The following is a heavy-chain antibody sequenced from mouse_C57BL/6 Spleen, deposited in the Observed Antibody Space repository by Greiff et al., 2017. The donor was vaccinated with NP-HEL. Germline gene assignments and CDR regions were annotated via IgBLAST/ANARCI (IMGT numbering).Heavy chain of an antibody. D-gene: IGHD2-2*01. CDR1: GYTFTDYY. V-gene: IGHV1-75*01. J-gene: IGHJ4*01. CDR3: AREGLWLRHAMDY. CDR2: IFPGSGST. Sequence: VQLQQSGPELVKPGASVKISCKASGYTFTDYYINWVKQRPGQGLEWIGWIFPGSGSTYYNEKFKGKATLTVAKSSSTAYMLLSSLTSEDSAVYFCAREGLWLRHAMDYWGQGTSVTVSS.